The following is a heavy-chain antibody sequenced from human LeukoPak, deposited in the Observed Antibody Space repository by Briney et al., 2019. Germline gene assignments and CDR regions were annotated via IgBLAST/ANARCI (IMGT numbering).Heavy chain of an antibody. V-gene: IGHV3-23*01. D-gene: IGHD3-22*01. Sequence: GGSLRLSCAASGFTFSTYTMYWVRHPPGKRLEWVSIIGSSGGGIHYADSVKGRFTISRDNSKNALYLQMNSLRVEDTAVYYCAKGRGMIVGEVLDYWGQGTLVTVSS. J-gene: IGHJ4*02. CDR1: GFTFSTYT. CDR2: IGSSGGGI. CDR3: AKGRGMIVGEVLDY.